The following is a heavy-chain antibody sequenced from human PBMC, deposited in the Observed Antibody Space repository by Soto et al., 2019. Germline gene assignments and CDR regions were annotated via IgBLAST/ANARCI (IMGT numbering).Heavy chain of an antibody. Sequence: SETLSLTCAVSGGCFRGYVWSWIRQSPAKGLEWIGEINDSGNTYYNPSFKSRLTISVDTSTSQISLRLTSVTAADSAVYYCQGGDFWGQGTRVTVSS. CDR2: INDSGNT. D-gene: IGHD3-16*01. CDR3: QGGDF. CDR1: GGCFRGYV. J-gene: IGHJ4*02. V-gene: IGHV4-34*01.